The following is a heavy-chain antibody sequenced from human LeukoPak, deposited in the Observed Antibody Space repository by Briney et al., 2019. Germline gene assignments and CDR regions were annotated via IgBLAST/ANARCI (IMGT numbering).Heavy chain of an antibody. CDR2: ISAGGGST. J-gene: IGHJ4*02. D-gene: IGHD6-13*01. Sequence: GESLRLSCAASGFTFSSYAMSWVRQAPGKGLEWVSGISAGGGSTYYADSVKGRFTISRDNSKNTLYLQMNSLRAEDTAIYYCAKSSSWYGDYWGQGTLVTVSS. CDR3: AKSSSWYGDY. CDR1: GFTFSSYA. V-gene: IGHV3-23*01.